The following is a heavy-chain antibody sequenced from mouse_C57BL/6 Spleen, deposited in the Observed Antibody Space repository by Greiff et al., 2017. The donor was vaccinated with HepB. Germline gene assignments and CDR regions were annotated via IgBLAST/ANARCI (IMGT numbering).Heavy chain of an antibody. V-gene: IGHV5-9-1*02. CDR1: GFTFSSYA. D-gene: IGHD1-1*01. J-gene: IGHJ4*01. CDR2: ISSGGDYI. CDR3: TRDRHYYGSSHYAMDY. Sequence: EVKLVESGEGLVKPGGSLKLSCAASGFTFSSYAMSWVRQTPEKRLEWVAYISSGGDYIYYADTVKGRFTISRDNARNTLYLQMSSLKSEDTAMYYCTRDRHYYGSSHYAMDYWGQGTSVTVSS.